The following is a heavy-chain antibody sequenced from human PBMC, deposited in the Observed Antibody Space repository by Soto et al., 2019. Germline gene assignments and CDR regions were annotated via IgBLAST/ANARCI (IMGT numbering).Heavy chain of an antibody. CDR2: ISYDGSNK. D-gene: IGHD2-15*01. CDR3: ARSTEYGYCSGGSCYNFDY. J-gene: IGHJ4*02. V-gene: IGHV3-30-3*01. CDR1: GFTFSSYA. Sequence: GGSLRLSCAASGFTFSSYAMHWVRQAPGKGLEWVAVISYDGSNKYYADSVKGRFTISRDNSKNTLYLQMNSLRAEDTAVYYCARSTEYGYCSGGSCYNFDYWGQGTLVTVSS.